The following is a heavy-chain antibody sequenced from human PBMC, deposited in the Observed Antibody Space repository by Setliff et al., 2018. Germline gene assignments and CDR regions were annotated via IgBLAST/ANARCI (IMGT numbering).Heavy chain of an antibody. V-gene: IGHV4-39*07. CDR1: GGSISSRSYY. Sequence: SETLSLTCTVSGGSISSRSYYWGWIRQPPGQGLEWIGSIYYSGSTYYNPSLKSRVTISVDTSKNQFSLKLSSVTAADTAVYYCARDQSGELLILGAFDIWGQGTMVTVSS. J-gene: IGHJ3*02. CDR2: IYYSGST. CDR3: ARDQSGELLILGAFDI. D-gene: IGHD1-26*01.